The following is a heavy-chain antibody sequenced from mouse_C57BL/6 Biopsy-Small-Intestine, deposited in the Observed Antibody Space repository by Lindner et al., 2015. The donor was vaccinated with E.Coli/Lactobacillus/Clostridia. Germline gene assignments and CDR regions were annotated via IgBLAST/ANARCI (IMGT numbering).Heavy chain of an antibody. J-gene: IGHJ2*03. CDR1: GYRFIRNA. V-gene: IGHV9-3-1*01. Sequence: VKVSCKASGYRFIRNAINWVRQAPGQGLEWMGWINMGTETPAYAPGFTGRYVFSLDTSINTAYLQINFLEPEDTAVYFCARDRGAASFDYWGQGTRVNVSS. CDR3: ARDRGAASFDY. CDR2: INMGTETP.